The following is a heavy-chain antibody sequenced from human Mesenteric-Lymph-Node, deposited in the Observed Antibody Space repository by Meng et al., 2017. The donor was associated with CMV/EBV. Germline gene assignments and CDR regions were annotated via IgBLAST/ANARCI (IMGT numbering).Heavy chain of an antibody. CDR3: ASSRAGTTRFDY. CDR1: GYTFTGYY. CDR2: ISAYNGNT. D-gene: IGHD1-7*01. V-gene: IGHV1-18*04. Sequence: ASVKVSCKASGYTFTGYYIHWVRQAPGQGLEWMGWISAYNGNTNYAQKLQGRVTMTTDTSTSTAYMELRSLRSDDTAVYYCASSRAGTTRFDYWGQGTLVTVSS. J-gene: IGHJ4*02.